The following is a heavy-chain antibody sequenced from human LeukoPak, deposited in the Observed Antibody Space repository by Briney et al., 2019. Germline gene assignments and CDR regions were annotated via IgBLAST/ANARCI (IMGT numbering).Heavy chain of an antibody. J-gene: IGHJ4*02. CDR2: VYHDGST. CDR1: AASINSYY. CDR3: AGEGYYDSSGHITALY. D-gene: IGHD3-22*01. Sequence: PSETLSLTCIVSAASINSYYWSWIRQPPGRGLEWVGYVYHDGSTNYNPSLQSRVTMSLDTSKNQFSLIMSSVTAADTAVYYCAGEGYYDSSGHITALYWGQGTLVTVSS. V-gene: IGHV4-59*01.